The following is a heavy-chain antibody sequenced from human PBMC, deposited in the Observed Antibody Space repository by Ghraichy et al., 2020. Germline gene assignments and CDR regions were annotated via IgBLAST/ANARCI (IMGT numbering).Heavy chain of an antibody. Sequence: LSLTCAASGFIFSNYWMHWFRQAPGKGPVWVSHINSDESDISYAGSVKGRFTISRDNAKNTLYLQMNSLRAEDTAVYYCARTASGAFDSWGQGTLVTVSS. CDR1: GFIFSNYW. V-gene: IGHV3-74*01. D-gene: IGHD3-10*01. CDR2: INSDESDI. CDR3: ARTASGAFDS. J-gene: IGHJ4*02.